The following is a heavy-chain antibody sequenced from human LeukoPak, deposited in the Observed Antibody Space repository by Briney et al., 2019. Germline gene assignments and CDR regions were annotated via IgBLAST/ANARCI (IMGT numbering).Heavy chain of an antibody. CDR2: IIPIFGTA. CDR1: GGTFSSYA. D-gene: IGHD2-21*02. Sequence: SVKVSCKASGGTFSSYAISWVRQAPGQGLEWMGGIIPIFGTANYAQKFQGRVTITADKSTSTAYMELSSLRSEDTAVYYCARVPVTDRDTGFDYWGQGTLVTVSS. J-gene: IGHJ4*02. CDR3: ARVPVTDRDTGFDY. V-gene: IGHV1-69*06.